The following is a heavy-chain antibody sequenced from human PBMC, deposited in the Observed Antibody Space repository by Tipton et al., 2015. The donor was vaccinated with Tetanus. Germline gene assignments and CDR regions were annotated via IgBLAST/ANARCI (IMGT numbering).Heavy chain of an antibody. J-gene: IGHJ6*02. CDR3: ARDRGDYIYYGMDV. V-gene: IGHV1-2*02. Sequence: QMQLVQSGAEVKKPGASVKVSCKASGYTFTGYYMYWVRQAPGQGLEWMGWIDPNSGGTIYAQKFQGRVTMTRDTSISTAYMELSRLRSDDTAVYFCARDRGDYIYYGMDVWGPGTTVTVS. CDR1: GYTFTGYY. D-gene: IGHD3-22*01. CDR2: IDPNSGGT.